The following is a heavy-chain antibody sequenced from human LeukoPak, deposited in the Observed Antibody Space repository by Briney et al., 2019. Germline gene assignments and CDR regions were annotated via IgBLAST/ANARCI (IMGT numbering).Heavy chain of an antibody. V-gene: IGHV4-34*01. Sequence: SETLSLTXAVYGGPFSGYYWSWIRQSPGKGLEWIGEINHSGSTNYNPSLKSRVTISVDTSKNQFSLKLSSVTAAATAVYYCARSRASYDFWSVYLFCGQGTLVTVSS. CDR3: ARSRASYDFWSVYLF. J-gene: IGHJ4*02. D-gene: IGHD3-3*01. CDR1: GGPFSGYY. CDR2: INHSGST.